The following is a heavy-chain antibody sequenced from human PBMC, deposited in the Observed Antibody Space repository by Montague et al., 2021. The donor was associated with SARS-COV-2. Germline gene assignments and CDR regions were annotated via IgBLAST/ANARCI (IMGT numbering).Heavy chain of an antibody. CDR2: IYRTGST. CDR1: GDSISTDYW. Sequence: SETLSLTCGVSGDSISTDYWWTWVRLPPGKGLGWGGEIYRTGSTKNTPSNRRRVSMSVDTSWNLFSLGLTSVTAASTAIYYCARKGSGRSDLDYWGQGTLVTVSS. D-gene: IGHD1-26*01. CDR3: ARKGSGRSDLDY. J-gene: IGHJ4*02. V-gene: IGHV4-4*02.